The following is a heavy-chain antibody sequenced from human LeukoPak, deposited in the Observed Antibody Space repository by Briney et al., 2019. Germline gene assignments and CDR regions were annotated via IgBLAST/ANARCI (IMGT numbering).Heavy chain of an antibody. CDR2: TSSGGSTI. CDR1: GFTFSDFY. V-gene: IGHV3-11*04. D-gene: IGHD2-2*01. J-gene: IGHJ4*02. Sequence: PGGSLRLSCAASGFTFSDFYMSWIRQPPGKGLEWVSYTSSGGSTIHYADSVKGRFTISRDNAKSSLYLQMNSLRAEDTAVYYCARGMMGYCSSTSCYPSWGVDYWGQGTLVTVSS. CDR3: ARGMMGYCSSTSCYPSWGVDY.